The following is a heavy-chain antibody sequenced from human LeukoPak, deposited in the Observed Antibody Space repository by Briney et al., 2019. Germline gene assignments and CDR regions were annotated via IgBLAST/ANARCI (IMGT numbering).Heavy chain of an antibody. J-gene: IGHJ4*02. Sequence: ASVKVSCKASGYTFTSYGISWVRQATGQGLEWMGWISAYNGNTNYAQKLQGRVTMTTDTSTSTAYMELRSLRSDGTAVYYCARALAALLNDYGDYWGQGTLVTVSS. D-gene: IGHD3-16*01. CDR2: ISAYNGNT. V-gene: IGHV1-18*01. CDR1: GYTFTSYG. CDR3: ARALAALLNDYGDY.